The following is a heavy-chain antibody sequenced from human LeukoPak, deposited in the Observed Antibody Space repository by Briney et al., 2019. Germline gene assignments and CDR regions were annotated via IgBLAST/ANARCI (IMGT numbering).Heavy chain of an antibody. Sequence: SETLSLTCTVSGCSISSYYWSWIRQPPGKGLEWIGYIYTSGSTNSNPSLKSRVAKSVDTHKNQFSLKLSSVTAADTAVYYCARHVFNYYDSSGYYYSYYYYYYMDVWGKGTTVTVSS. D-gene: IGHD3-22*01. V-gene: IGHV4-4*09. CDR2: IYTSGST. CDR1: GCSISSYY. J-gene: IGHJ6*03. CDR3: ARHVFNYYDSSGYYYSYYYYYYMDV.